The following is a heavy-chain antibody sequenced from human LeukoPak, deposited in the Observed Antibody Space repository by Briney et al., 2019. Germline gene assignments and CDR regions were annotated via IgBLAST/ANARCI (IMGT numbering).Heavy chain of an antibody. CDR1: GYSISGGYY. CDR2: IYHSGST. CDR3: ARAHGDYLYYYYYYMDV. D-gene: IGHD4-17*01. Sequence: SETLSLTCTVSGYSISGGYYWGWIRQPPGKGLEWIGSIYHSGSTYYNPSLKSRVTISVDTSKNQFSLKLSSVTAADTAVYYCARAHGDYLYYYYYYMDVWGKGTTVTVSS. J-gene: IGHJ6*03. V-gene: IGHV4-38-2*02.